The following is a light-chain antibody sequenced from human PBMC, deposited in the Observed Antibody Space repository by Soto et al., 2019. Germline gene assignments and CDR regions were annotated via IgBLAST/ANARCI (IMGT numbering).Light chain of an antibody. CDR2: YDN. CDR1: NIGSKS. V-gene: IGLV3-21*04. CDR3: QVLDSSSDHVV. J-gene: IGLJ2*01. Sequence: SYELTQPPSVSVAPGKTARITCGGNNIGSKSVHWYQQKPGQAPVLVIYYDNDRPSGIPERFSGSNSGNTATLTISRVEAGDEADYYCQVLDSSSDHVVFGGGTKHTVL.